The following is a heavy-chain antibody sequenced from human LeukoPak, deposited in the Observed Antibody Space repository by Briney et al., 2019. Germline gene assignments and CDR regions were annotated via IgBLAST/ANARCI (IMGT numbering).Heavy chain of an antibody. J-gene: IGHJ4*02. CDR1: GGSISSSSYY. Sequence: SETLSLTCTVSGGSISSSSYYWGWIRQPPGKGLEWIGSIYYSGSTYYNPSLKSRVTISVDTSKNQFSLKLSSVTAADTAVYYCARTSGSYYFDYWGQGTLVTVSS. D-gene: IGHD1-26*01. CDR3: ARTSGSYYFDY. V-gene: IGHV4-39*07. CDR2: IYYSGST.